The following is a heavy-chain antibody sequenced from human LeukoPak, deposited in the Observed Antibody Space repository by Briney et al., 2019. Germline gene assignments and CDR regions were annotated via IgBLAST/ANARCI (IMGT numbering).Heavy chain of an antibody. D-gene: IGHD3-3*01. V-gene: IGHV4-34*01. Sequence: SETLSLTCAVYGGSFSGYYWSWIRQPPGKGLGWIGEINHSGSTNYNPSLQSRVAISVDTSKNQFSLKLSSVTAADTAVYYCGRTNYDFWSGYRYYFDCWGQGALVTVSS. J-gene: IGHJ4*02. CDR2: INHSGST. CDR1: GGSFSGYY. CDR3: GRTNYDFWSGYRYYFDC.